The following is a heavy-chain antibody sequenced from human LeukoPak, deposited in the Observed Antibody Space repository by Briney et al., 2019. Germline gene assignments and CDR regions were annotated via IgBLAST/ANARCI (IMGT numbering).Heavy chain of an antibody. J-gene: IGHJ4*02. V-gene: IGHV4-39*07. CDR3: ARDFKPYSSIWTRHFDY. D-gene: IGHD6-13*01. CDR2: IYYSGST. CDR1: GGSISSSSYY. Sequence: SETLSLTCTVSGGSISSSSYYWGWIRQPPGKGLEWIGSIYYSGSTYYNPSLKSRVTISVDTSKNQFSLKLSSVTAADTAVYYCARDFKPYSSIWTRHFDYWGQGTLVTVSS.